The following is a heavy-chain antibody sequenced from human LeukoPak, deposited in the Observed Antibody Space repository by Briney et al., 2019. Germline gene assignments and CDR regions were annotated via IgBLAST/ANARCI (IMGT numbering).Heavy chain of an antibody. J-gene: IGHJ4*02. CDR2: IYYNGIT. CDR1: GDSISSGIYY. D-gene: IGHD6-19*01. CDR3: ARDQDPLVGQWLVRYFDY. Sequence: SETLSLTCTVSGDSISSGIYYWGWIRQPPGKGLEWIGTIYYNGITYCNPSLKSRVTVSVDTSKNQFSLNLNSVTAADTAVYYCARDQDPLVGQWLVRYFDYWGQGTLVTVSS. V-gene: IGHV4-39*02.